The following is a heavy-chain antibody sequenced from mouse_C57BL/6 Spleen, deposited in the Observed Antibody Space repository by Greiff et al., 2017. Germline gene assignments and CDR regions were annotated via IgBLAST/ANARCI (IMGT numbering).Heavy chain of an antibody. CDR1: GYTFTSYW. V-gene: IGHV1-61*01. J-gene: IGHJ2*01. CDR2: LYPSDSEP. D-gene: IGHD1-1*01. Sequence: QVQLQQPGAELVRPGSSVKLSCKASGYTFTSYWMDWVKQRPGQGLEWIGNLYPSDSEPHYNQKFKDKATLTVDKSSSTAYMQLSSLTSEDSAVYYWARSPYYYGSSYAFDYWGQGSTLAGSS. CDR3: ARSPYYYGSSYAFDY.